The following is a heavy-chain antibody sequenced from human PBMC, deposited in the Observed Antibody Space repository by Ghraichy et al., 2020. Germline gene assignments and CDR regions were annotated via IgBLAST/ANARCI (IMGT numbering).Heavy chain of an antibody. CDR1: GFTLSSSE. V-gene: IGHV3-48*03. D-gene: IGHD2-2*01. CDR3: TRDCSSTSCFSPPFYYGMDL. J-gene: IGHJ6*02. Sequence: GGSLRLSCAASGFTLSSSEMNWVSQTPGKGLEWISYITRSGGSAIFYADSVKGRFTISRDNAKNSLYLQMNSLSAENTAVYYCTRDCSSTSCFSPPFYYGMDLWGPGTTVTVSS. CDR2: ITRSGGSAI.